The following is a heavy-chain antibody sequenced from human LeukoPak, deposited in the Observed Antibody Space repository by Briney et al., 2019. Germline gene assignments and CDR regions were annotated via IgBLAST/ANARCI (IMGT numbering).Heavy chain of an antibody. J-gene: IGHJ4*02. CDR1: GYTFTSYG. CDR2: ISAYNGNT. CDR3: ARCGSDYCDSSGYYYYFDY. Sequence: ASVRVSCKASGYTFTSYGIRWVRQAPGQGLEWRGWISAYNGNTNYAQTLQGRVTMTTDTSTSTAYMELRSLGSDDTAVYYCARCGSDYCDSSGYYYYFDYWGQGTLVTVSS. D-gene: IGHD3-22*01. V-gene: IGHV1-18*01.